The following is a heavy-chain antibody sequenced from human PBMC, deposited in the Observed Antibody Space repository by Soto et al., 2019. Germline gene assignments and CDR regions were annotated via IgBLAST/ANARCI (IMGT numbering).Heavy chain of an antibody. CDR3: AKEVPDYYDSSGPPNWFDP. V-gene: IGHV1-8*01. CDR1: GYTFTSYD. Sequence: GASVKVSCKASGYTFTSYDINWVRQATGQGLEWMGWMNPNSGNTGYAQKFQGRVTMTRNTSISTAYMELSSLRAEDAAVYYCAKEVPDYYDSSGPPNWFDPWGQGTLVTVSS. D-gene: IGHD3-22*01. CDR2: MNPNSGNT. J-gene: IGHJ5*02.